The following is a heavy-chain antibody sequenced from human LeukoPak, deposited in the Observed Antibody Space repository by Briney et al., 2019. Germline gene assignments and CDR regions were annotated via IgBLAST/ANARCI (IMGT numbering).Heavy chain of an antibody. CDR2: IYSGGTT. V-gene: IGHV3-66*01. CDR3: ARYDYGRSGFDY. D-gene: IGHD5-12*01. CDR1: GFTVSTNY. J-gene: IGHJ4*02. Sequence: GGSLRLSCAASGFTVSTNYMTWVRRAPGKGLEWVSVIYSGGTTYYADSVKGRFSISRDNSKNTLYLQMNSLRAEHTAVYYCARYDYGRSGFDYWGQGTLVTVSS.